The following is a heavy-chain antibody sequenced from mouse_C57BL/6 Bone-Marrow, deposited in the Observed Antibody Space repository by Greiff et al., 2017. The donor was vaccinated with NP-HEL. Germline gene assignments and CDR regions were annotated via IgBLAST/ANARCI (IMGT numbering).Heavy chain of an antibody. CDR2: IYPGSGNT. CDR3: ARWYPDD. CDR1: GYTFTDYY. V-gene: IGHV1-76*01. J-gene: IGHJ2*01. D-gene: IGHD1-1*02. Sequence: VQLQQSGAELVRPGASVKLSCKASGYTFTDYYINWVKQRPGQGLEWIARIYPGSGNTYYNEKFKGKATLTAEKSSSTAYMQLSSLASEDSAVYFCARWYPDDWGQGTTLTVSS.